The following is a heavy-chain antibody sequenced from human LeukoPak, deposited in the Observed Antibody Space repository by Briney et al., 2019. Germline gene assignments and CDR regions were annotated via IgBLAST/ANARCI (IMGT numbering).Heavy chain of an antibody. J-gene: IGHJ6*02. CDR2: ISAYNGNT. V-gene: IGHV1-18*01. CDR1: GYTFTSYG. Sequence: GASVKVSCKASGYTFTSYGISWVRRAPGQGLEWMGWISAYNGNTNYAQKLQGRVTMTTDTSTSTAYMELRSLRSDDTAVYYCARDGSSLGIVVVPAAFRIPYYYYYYGMDVWGQGTTVTVSS. CDR3: ARDGSSLGIVVVPAAFRIPYYYYYYGMDV. D-gene: IGHD2-2*01.